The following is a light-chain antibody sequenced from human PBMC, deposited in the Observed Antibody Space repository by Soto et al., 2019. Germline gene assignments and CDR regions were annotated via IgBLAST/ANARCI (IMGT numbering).Light chain of an antibody. J-gene: IGLJ1*01. CDR2: EVT. CDR3: SSHTSGDTRV. Sequence: QSALTRPASVFGSPGESIAISYTGTSSYVGGYDYVSWYQQHPDKAPKLIIYEVTKRPSGVSNRFSGSKSGNTASLTISGLQPDDEADYYCSSHTSGDTRVFGSGTKVTVL. V-gene: IGLV2-14*01. CDR1: SSYVGGYDY.